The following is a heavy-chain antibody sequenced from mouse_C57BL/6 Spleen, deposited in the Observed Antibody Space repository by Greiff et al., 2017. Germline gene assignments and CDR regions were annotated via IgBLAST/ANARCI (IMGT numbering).Heavy chain of an antibody. V-gene: IGHV1-80*01. J-gene: IGHJ4*01. D-gene: IGHD3-2*02. CDR3: ARQQLRLAMDY. Sequence: QVQLQQSGAELVKPGASVKISCKASGYAFSSYWMNWVKQRPGKGLEWIGQIYPGDGDTNYNGKFKGKATLTADKSSSTAYMQLSSLTSEDSAVYFCARQQLRLAMDYWGQGTSVTVSS. CDR1: GYAFSSYW. CDR2: IYPGDGDT.